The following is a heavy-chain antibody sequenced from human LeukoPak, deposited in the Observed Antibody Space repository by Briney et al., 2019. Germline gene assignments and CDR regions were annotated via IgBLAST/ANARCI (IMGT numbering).Heavy chain of an antibody. D-gene: IGHD3-3*01. J-gene: IGHJ4*02. CDR2: INPSGGST. Sequence: ASVTVSCKASGYTFTSYYMHWVRQAPGQGLEWMGIINPSGGSTSYAQKFQGRVTMTRDTSTSTVYMELSSLRSEDTAVYYCASGGFLERTFDYWGQGTLVTVSS. CDR3: ASGGFLERTFDY. V-gene: IGHV1-46*01. CDR1: GYTFTSYY.